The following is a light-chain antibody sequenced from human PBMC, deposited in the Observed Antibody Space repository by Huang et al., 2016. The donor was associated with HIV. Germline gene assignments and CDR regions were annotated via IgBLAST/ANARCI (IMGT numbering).Light chain of an antibody. CDR1: QSISTY. Sequence: IQMTQSPTSLSASVGDRVSITCRASQSISTYLNWYQQKPGKAPKLLISSASSLHGGVPSRFSGSGSGTEFTLTIKGLQLDDFATYYCQQSYSALSSFGPGTRL. J-gene: IGKJ5*01. CDR3: QQSYSALSS. V-gene: IGKV1-39*01. CDR2: SAS.